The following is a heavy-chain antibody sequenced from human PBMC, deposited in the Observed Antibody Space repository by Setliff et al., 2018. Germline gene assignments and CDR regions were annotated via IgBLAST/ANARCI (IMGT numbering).Heavy chain of an antibody. CDR2: ISSDGGRT. J-gene: IGHJ4*02. CDR1: GFTFNTYA. CDR3: ATDGVQNYNLDY. D-gene: IGHD1-1*01. V-gene: IGHV3-64*02. Sequence: GGSLRLSCAASGFTFNTYAMHWVRQAPGKELEYVSVISSDGGRTYYVDSVKGRFTISRDNSKNTLYLQMNSLRTEDTAVYYCATDGVQNYNLDYWGQGTLVTVSS.